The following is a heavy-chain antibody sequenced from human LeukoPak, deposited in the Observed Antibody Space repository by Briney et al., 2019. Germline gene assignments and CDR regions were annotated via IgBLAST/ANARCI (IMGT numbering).Heavy chain of an antibody. Sequence: VSVKVSCKASGYTFTGYYMHWVRQAPGQGLEWMGWINPNSGGTNYAQKFQGRVTMTRDTSISTAYMELSRLRSDDTAVYYCARIRPGSTRDAFDIWGQGTMVTVSS. V-gene: IGHV1-2*02. CDR2: INPNSGGT. CDR3: ARIRPGSTRDAFDI. D-gene: IGHD2-2*01. CDR1: GYTFTGYY. J-gene: IGHJ3*02.